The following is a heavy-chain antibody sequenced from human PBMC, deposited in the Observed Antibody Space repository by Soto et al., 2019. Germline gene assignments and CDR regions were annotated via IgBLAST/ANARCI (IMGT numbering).Heavy chain of an antibody. V-gene: IGHV3-11*01. J-gene: IGHJ4*02. Sequence: GGSLRLSCAASGFTFSDYYMSWIRQAPGKGLEWVSYISSSGSTIYYADSVKGRFTISRDNAKNSLYLQMNNLRAEDTAVYYCASPPEGELSLSWGQGTLVTVSS. CDR2: ISSSGSTI. CDR1: GFTFSDYY. CDR3: ASPPEGELSLS. D-gene: IGHD3-16*02.